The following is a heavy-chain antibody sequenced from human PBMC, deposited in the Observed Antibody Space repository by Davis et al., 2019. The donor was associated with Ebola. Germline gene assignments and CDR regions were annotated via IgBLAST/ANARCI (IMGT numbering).Heavy chain of an antibody. V-gene: IGHV1-18*01. CDR1: GGTFSSYG. CDR2: VSGYNGNT. CDR3: ALGREAAANDYFDV. Sequence: ASVKVSCKVSGGTFSSYGITWVRQAPGQGLEWMGWVSGYNGNTEFAEKVQDRVTMTTDSSSTTAYMELGSLRSDDTAVYYCALGREAAANDYFDVWGQGTLVTVSS. J-gene: IGHJ4*02. D-gene: IGHD6-25*01.